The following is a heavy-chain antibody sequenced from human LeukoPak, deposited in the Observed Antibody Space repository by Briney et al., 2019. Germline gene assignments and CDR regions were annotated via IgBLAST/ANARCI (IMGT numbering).Heavy chain of an antibody. J-gene: IGHJ4*02. CDR2: ISTYSGHT. CDR1: GGTFSSYG. V-gene: IGHV1-18*01. Sequence: ASVKVSCKASGGTFSSYGISWVRQAPGQGLEWMGWISTYSGHTNYSQKVQGRVTMTTDISTSTAYMELRSLRSDDTAVYYCARGGHYDFWSGPPDYWGQGTLVTVSS. CDR3: ARGGHYDFWSGPPDY. D-gene: IGHD3-3*01.